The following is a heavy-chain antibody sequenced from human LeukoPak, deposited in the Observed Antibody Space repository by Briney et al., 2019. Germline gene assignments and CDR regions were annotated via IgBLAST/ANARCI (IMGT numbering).Heavy chain of an antibody. J-gene: IGHJ6*03. CDR2: IYYSGTT. CDR3: AVGATHYCMYI. V-gene: IGHV4-59*08. D-gene: IGHD3-16*01. CDR1: GVSIRGYY. Sequence: RPSETLSFTATVSGVSIRGYYWSWLRQPPGKGLEGIAYIYYSGTTNYNPSLKSRVTISLDTSKNQFSLMLSSVTAADTAVYYCAVGATHYCMYICGKGTTVTVSS.